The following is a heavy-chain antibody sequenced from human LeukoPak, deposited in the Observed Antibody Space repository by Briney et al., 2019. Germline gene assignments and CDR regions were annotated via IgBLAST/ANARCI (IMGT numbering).Heavy chain of an antibody. CDR1: GYTFTGYY. CDR3: ARGTIVVVPAASSPDY. J-gene: IGHJ4*02. Sequence: ASVKVSCKASGYTFTGYYMHWVRQAPGQGLEWMGWINPNSGGTNYAQKFQGRVTMTRDTSISTAYMELSRLRSDDTAVYYCARGTIVVVPAASSPDYWGQGTLVTVSS. CDR2: INPNSGGT. D-gene: IGHD2-2*01. V-gene: IGHV1-2*02.